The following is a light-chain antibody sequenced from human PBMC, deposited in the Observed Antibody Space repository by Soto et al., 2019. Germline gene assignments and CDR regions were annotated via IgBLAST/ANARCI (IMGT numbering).Light chain of an antibody. V-gene: IGKV3-20*01. Sequence: EIVLTQSPGTLSLSPGERATLSCRASQSVSSSYLAWYQQKPGQAPRVLIYDASSRATGIPDRFSGSGSGTDFTLTISRLEPEDFAVYYCQLYGSSARTFGQGTKVDIK. CDR3: QLYGSSART. J-gene: IGKJ1*01. CDR1: QSVSSSY. CDR2: DAS.